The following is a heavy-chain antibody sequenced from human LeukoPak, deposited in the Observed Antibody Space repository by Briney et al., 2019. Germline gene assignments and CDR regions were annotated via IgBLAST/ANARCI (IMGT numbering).Heavy chain of an antibody. Sequence: PSETLSLTCTVSGGSISSSSYYWGWIRQPPGKGLEWIGSIYYSGSTYYNPSLKSRVTISVDTSKNQFSLKLSSVTAADTAVYYCASEYRSHDAFDIWGQGTMATVSS. V-gene: IGHV4-39*07. D-gene: IGHD2-15*01. CDR1: GGSISSSSYY. J-gene: IGHJ3*02. CDR2: IYYSGST. CDR3: ASEYRSHDAFDI.